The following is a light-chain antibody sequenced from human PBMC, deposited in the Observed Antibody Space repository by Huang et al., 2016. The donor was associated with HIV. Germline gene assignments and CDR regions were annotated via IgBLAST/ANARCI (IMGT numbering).Light chain of an antibody. CDR3: QQYNNWPQT. J-gene: IGKJ1*01. Sequence: EIVMTQSPATLSVSPGERATLSCRASQSVSSNLAWYQQKPGQAPRLLIDGASTRGTGIPARFSGSGSGTEFTLTISSLQSEDFAVYYCQQYNNWPQTFGQGTKVEIK. CDR2: GAS. CDR1: QSVSSN. V-gene: IGKV3-15*01.